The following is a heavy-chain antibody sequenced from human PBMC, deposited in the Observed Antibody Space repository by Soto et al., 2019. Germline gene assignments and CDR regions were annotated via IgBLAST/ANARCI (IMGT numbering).Heavy chain of an antibody. Sequence: LRLSCAASGFTFSDYYMSWIRQAPGKGLEWVSYISSSSSYTNYADSVKGRFTISRDNAKNSLYLQMNSLRAEDTAVYYCARGVSSFSAAAGPAYFDYWGQGTLVTVSS. CDR3: ARGVSSFSAAAGPAYFDY. D-gene: IGHD6-13*01. CDR2: ISSSSSYT. CDR1: GFTFSDYY. V-gene: IGHV3-11*06. J-gene: IGHJ4*02.